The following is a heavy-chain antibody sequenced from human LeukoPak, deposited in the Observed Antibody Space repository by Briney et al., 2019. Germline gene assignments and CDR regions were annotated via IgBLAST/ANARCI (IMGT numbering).Heavy chain of an antibody. V-gene: IGHV3-7*01. CDR2: IKQDGSEK. J-gene: IGHJ6*03. CDR1: GFTFSSYW. D-gene: IGHD1-26*01. CDR3: ARGPTKSARRGGYYMDV. Sequence: PGGSLRLSCAASGFTFSSYWMSWVRQAPGKGLEWVANIKQDGSEKYYVDSVKGRFTISRDNAKNSLYLQMNSLRAEDTGVYYCARGPTKSARRGGYYMDVWGKGTTVTVSS.